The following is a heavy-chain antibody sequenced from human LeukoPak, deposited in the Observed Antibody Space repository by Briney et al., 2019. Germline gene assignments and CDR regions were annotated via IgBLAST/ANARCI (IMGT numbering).Heavy chain of an antibody. Sequence: GGSLRLSCAAYGFTFSNSWMTWVRQAPGKDLKWVATINPGGSKVAYVGSVKGRFTISRDNAKNSVYLQMSSLRVEETGVFYCARDRGYSSFDYWGQGALVAVSS. D-gene: IGHD2-15*01. J-gene: IGHJ4*02. CDR3: ARDRGYSSFDY. CDR1: GFTFSNSW. V-gene: IGHV3-7*01. CDR2: INPGGSKV.